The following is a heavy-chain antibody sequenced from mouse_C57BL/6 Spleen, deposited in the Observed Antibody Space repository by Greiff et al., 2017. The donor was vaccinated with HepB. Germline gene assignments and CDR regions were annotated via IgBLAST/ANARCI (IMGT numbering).Heavy chain of an antibody. CDR2: INPNNGGT. Sequence: VQLQQSGPELVKPGASVKISCKASGYTFTDYYMNWVKQSHGKSLEWIGDINPNNGGTSYNQKFKGKATLTADKSSSTAYMQLNSLTSEDAAVYFCAREESTNWGHFDYWGQGTTLTVSS. V-gene: IGHV1-26*01. D-gene: IGHD4-1*01. J-gene: IGHJ2*01. CDR3: AREESTNWGHFDY. CDR1: GYTFTDYY.